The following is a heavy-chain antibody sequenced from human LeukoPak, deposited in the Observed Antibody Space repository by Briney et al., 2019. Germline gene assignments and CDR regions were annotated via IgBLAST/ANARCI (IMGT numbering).Heavy chain of an antibody. CDR3: ARLLGDRTIYDY. CDR1: GFTFRTYW. D-gene: IGHD2-21*01. Sequence: GGSLRLSCAASGFTFRTYWMSWVRQAPGKGLEWVASINQGGSETYYVESVKGRFTISRDNAMNSFFLQMNCLRAEDTAVYYCARLLGDRTIYDYWGQGTLVTVSS. V-gene: IGHV3-7*01. J-gene: IGHJ4*02. CDR2: INQGGSET.